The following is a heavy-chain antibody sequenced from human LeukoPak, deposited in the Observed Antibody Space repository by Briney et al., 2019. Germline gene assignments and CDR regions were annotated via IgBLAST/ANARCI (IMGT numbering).Heavy chain of an antibody. J-gene: IGHJ4*02. Sequence: GGSLRLSCAASGFTFSSHGMHWVRQAPGKGLEWVAFIRYDGSEKYYADSVKGRFTISRDNSKNTLYLQMNSLRGEDTAVYYCAKDRLETHSSSWYYFEHWGQGILVTVSS. CDR1: GFTFSSHG. CDR3: AKDRLETHSSSWYYFEH. CDR2: IRYDGSEK. D-gene: IGHD6-13*01. V-gene: IGHV3-30*02.